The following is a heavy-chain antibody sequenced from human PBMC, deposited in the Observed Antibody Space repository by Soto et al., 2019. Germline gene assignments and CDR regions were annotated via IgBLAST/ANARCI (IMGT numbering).Heavy chain of an antibody. CDR1: GFTFSSYA. D-gene: IGHD5-18*01. CDR3: ALSVRGYSYGYYYYYGMDV. J-gene: IGHJ6*02. CDR2: ISGSGGST. Sequence: GGSLRLSCAASGFTFSSYAMSWVRQAPGKGLEWVSAISGSGGSTYYADSVKGRFTISRDNSKNTLYLQMNNLRAEDTAVYYCALSVRGYSYGYYYYYGMDVWGQGTTVTVSS. V-gene: IGHV3-23*01.